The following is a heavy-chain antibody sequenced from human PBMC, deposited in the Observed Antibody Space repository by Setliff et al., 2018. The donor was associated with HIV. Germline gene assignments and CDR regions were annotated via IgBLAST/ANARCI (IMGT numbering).Heavy chain of an antibody. CDR1: GAVISRSTHH. J-gene: IGHJ4*02. CDR3: AAQDLDLVKYYYRDY. Sequence: SETLSLTCSVSGAVISRSTHHWAWIRQPPGKGLEWIGALSSNGNTYFNPTLKSRVTLSIDSSKNLISLNLNSLTAAATAVYFCAAQDLDLVKYYYRDYWGPGALVTVSS. CDR2: LSSNGNT. V-gene: IGHV4-39*07. D-gene: IGHD1-26*01.